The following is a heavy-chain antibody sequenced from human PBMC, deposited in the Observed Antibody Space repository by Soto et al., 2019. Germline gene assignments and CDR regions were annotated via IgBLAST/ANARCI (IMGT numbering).Heavy chain of an antibody. Sequence: GSLRLSCVASGFIFSNYWMSWVRQAPGKGLEWVANINQDGSEKYYVDSVKGRFTISRDNAKNSLYLQMSSLRADDTAVYYCVXDTFTHGLVDYYYGLDVWGPGTTVTVSS. D-gene: IGHD2-15*01. V-gene: IGHV3-7*03. CDR2: INQDGSEK. CDR1: GFIFSNYW. J-gene: IGHJ6*02. CDR3: VXDTFTHGLVDYYYGLDV.